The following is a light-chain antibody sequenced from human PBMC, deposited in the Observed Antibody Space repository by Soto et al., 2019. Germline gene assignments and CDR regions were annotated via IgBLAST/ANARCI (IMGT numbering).Light chain of an antibody. CDR2: WAS. J-gene: IGKJ1*01. Sequence: DIVMTQSPDSLAVSLGERATINCKSSQSLLYSSDNKNYLAWFQLKPGQPPKLLIYWASTRDSGVPDRFSGSGSGTDFTLTISSLQAEDVAVYYCQQYYSTPRTFGQGTKVEIK. CDR1: QSLLYSSDNKNY. CDR3: QQYYSTPRT. V-gene: IGKV4-1*01.